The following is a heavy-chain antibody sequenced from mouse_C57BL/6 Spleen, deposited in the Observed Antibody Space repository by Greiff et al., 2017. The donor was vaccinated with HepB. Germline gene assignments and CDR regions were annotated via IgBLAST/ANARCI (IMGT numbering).Heavy chain of an antibody. V-gene: IGHV14-2*01. CDR2: IDPEDGET. J-gene: IGHJ4*01. CDR1: GFNIKDYY. D-gene: IGHD1-1*01. CDR3: ARGITAVVAQRGAMDY. Sequence: VQLKQSGAELVKPGASVKLSCTASGFNIKDYYMHWVKQRTEQGLEWIGRIDPEDGETKYAPKFQGKATITADTSSNTAYLQLSSLTSEDTAVYYWARGITAVVAQRGAMDYWGQGTSVTVSS.